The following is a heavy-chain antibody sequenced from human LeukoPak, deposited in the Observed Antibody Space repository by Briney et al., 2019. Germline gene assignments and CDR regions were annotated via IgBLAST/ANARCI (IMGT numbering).Heavy chain of an antibody. D-gene: IGHD3-10*01. V-gene: IGHV3-21*01. Sequence: GGSLRLSCAASGFTFSTYSMNWVRQAPGKGLEWVSSISGSSSYIYYADSVKGRFTISRDNAKNSLYLQMNSLRAEDTAVYYCARDGRRFGELLLYWGQGTLVTVSS. J-gene: IGHJ4*02. CDR1: GFTFSTYS. CDR2: ISGSSSYI. CDR3: ARDGRRFGELLLY.